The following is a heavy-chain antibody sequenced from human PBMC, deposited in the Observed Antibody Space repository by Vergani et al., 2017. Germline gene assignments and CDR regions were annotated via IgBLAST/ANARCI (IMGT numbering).Heavy chain of an antibody. Sequence: QVQLVQSGAEVKKPGASVKVSCKASGYTFTGYYMHWVRQAPGQGLEWMGWINPNSGGTNYAQKFQGRVTMTRDTSISTAYMELSRLRSDDTAVYYWARGKGPYYYYYYGMDVWGQGTTVTVSS. V-gene: IGHV1-2*02. CDR1: GYTFTGYY. J-gene: IGHJ6*02. CDR3: ARGKGPYYYYYYGMDV. CDR2: INPNSGGT.